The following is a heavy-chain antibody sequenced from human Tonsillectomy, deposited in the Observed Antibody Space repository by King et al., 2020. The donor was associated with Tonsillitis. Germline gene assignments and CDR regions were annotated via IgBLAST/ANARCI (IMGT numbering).Heavy chain of an antibody. CDR3: AKDLGGGLAPGGFDY. CDR1: GFTFTSYA. Sequence: EVQLVESGGGLVQPGGSLRLSCAASGFTFTSYAMSWVRQAPGKGLEWVSSISGYGGSTYYADSVKGRFTISRDNSKNTLYLQMNSLRAEDTAVYYCAKDLGGGLAPGGFDYWGQGTLVTVSS. J-gene: IGHJ4*02. D-gene: IGHD3-16*01. CDR2: ISGYGGST. V-gene: IGHV3-23*04.